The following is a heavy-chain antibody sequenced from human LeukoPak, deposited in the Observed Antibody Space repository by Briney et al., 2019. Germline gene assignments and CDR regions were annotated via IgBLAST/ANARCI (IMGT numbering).Heavy chain of an antibody. V-gene: IGHV5-51*01. J-gene: IGHJ6*02. CDR1: GTHFTSYW. D-gene: IGHD3-22*01. CDR2: IYPGGSDT. CDR3: ARRGIVAYYYYGMDV. Sequence: GEALKISFKGSGTHFTSYWIGWGRPIPGKGLGWMGIIYPGGSDTRYSTSFQGQVTISADKSISTAYLQWSSLKASDTAMYYCARRGIVAYYYYGMDVWGQGTTVTVSS.